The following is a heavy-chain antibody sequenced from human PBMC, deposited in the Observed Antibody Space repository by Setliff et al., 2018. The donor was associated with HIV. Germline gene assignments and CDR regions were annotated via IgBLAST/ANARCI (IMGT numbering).Heavy chain of an antibody. V-gene: IGHV4-61*09. D-gene: IGHD3-16*01. J-gene: IGHJ3*01. Sequence: SETLSLTCTVSAYSITSGSYYWSWIRQPAGKGLEWIGHIYTSGSTNYNPSPESRVTISVDTSKSQFSLKLTSVTATDTAVYYCARWGEPAHKAFDVWGQGTTVTVSS. CDR3: ARWGEPAHKAFDV. CDR1: AYSITSGSYY. CDR2: IYTSGST.